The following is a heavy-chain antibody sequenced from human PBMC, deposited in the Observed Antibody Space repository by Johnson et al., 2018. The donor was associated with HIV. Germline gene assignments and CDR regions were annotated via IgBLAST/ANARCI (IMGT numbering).Heavy chain of an antibody. D-gene: IGHD3-22*01. CDR3: ARDRGYWDAFDI. Sequence: VQLVESGGGVVRPGGSLRLSCAASGFTFDDFGMGWVRQAPGKGLEWVSVFYSGSNTYYADSVKGRFTISRDNSNNTLYRQMNSLRAEDTAVYYCARDRGYWDAFDIWGQGTMVTVSS. J-gene: IGHJ3*02. CDR2: FYSGSNT. CDR1: GFTFDDFG. V-gene: IGHV3-66*01.